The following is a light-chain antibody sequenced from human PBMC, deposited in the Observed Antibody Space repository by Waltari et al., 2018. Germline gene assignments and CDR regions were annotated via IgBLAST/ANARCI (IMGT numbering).Light chain of an antibody. V-gene: IGKV1-5*01. Sequence: DIQMTQSPSTLSAFVGDRVTITCRASQSVNTWLAWYQQKPGKVPKRLIYAASSLQSGVPSRFSGSGSGTDFTLTISSLQPEDFAVYYCLQRSLWPWTFGQGTKVAVK. CDR2: AAS. CDR3: LQRSLWPWT. J-gene: IGKJ1*01. CDR1: QSVNTW.